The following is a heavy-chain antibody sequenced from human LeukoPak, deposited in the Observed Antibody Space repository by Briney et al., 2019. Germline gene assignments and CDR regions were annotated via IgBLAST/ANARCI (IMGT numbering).Heavy chain of an antibody. D-gene: IGHD6-13*01. V-gene: IGHV4-34*01. CDR1: GGSFSDYY. Sequence: SETLSLTCAVYGGSFSDYYWTWIRQPPGKGLEWIGSIYHSGSTYYNPSLKSRVTISVDTFKNQFSLTLSSMTAADTAVFYCAALESAAAGNRWFDPWGQGILVTVSS. CDR3: AALESAAAGNRWFDP. CDR2: IYHSGST. J-gene: IGHJ5*02.